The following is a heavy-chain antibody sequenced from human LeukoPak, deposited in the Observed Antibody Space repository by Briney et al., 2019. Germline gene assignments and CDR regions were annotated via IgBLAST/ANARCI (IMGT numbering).Heavy chain of an antibody. D-gene: IGHD1-26*01. CDR2: INHSGST. V-gene: IGHV4-34*01. CDR3: ARARWGAPVDP. J-gene: IGHJ5*02. CDR1: GGSFSGYY. Sequence: SETLSLTCAVYGGSFSGYYWSWIRQPPGKGLEWIGEINHSGSTNYNPSLKSRVTISVDTSKNQFSLKLSSVTATDTAVYYCARARWGAPVDPWGQGTLVTVSS.